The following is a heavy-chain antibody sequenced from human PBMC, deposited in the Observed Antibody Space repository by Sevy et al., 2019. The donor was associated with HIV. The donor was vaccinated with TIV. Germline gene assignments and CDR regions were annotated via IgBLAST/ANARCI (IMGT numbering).Heavy chain of an antibody. J-gene: IGHJ4*02. V-gene: IGHV3-30-3*01. CDR1: GFTLSSYA. Sequence: GGSLRLSCAASGFTLSSYAMHWVCQAPGKGLEWVAVISYDGSNKYYADSVKGRFTISRDNSKNTLYLQMNSLRAEDTAVYYCARDPQAAAGTSHFDYWGQGALVTVSS. CDR3: ARDPQAAAGTSHFDY. CDR2: ISYDGSNK. D-gene: IGHD6-13*01.